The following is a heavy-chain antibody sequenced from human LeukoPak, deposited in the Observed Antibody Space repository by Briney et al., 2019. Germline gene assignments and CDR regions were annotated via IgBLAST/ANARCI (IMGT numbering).Heavy chain of an antibody. CDR1: GGSISSSSYY. J-gene: IGHJ4*02. Sequence: SETLSLTCTVSGGSISSSSYYWGWIRQPPGKGLEWIGSIYYSGSTYYNPSLKSRVTISVDTSKNHFSLKLSSVTAADTAVYYCARASFSIFGVVTLFDYWGQGTLVTVSS. CDR3: ARASFSIFGVVTLFDY. CDR2: IYYSGST. V-gene: IGHV4-39*02. D-gene: IGHD3-3*01.